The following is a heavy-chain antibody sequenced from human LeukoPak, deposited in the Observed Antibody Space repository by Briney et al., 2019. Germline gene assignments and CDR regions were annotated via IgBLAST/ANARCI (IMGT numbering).Heavy chain of an antibody. D-gene: IGHD3-10*01. V-gene: IGHV3-21*01. J-gene: IGHJ4*02. CDR3: ARDHYPGGRITTVRGIIIYYFDY. Sequence: PGGSLRLSCAASGFTFSSYSMNWVRQAPGKGLEWVSSISSSSSYIYYADSVKGRFTISRDNAKNSLYLQMNSLRAEDTAVYYCARDHYPGGRITTVRGIIIYYFDYWGQGTLVTVSS. CDR1: GFTFSSYS. CDR2: ISSSSSYI.